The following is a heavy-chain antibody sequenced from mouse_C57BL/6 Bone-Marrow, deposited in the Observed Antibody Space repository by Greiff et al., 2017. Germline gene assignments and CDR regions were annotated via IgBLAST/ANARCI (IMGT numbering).Heavy chain of an antibody. Sequence: VQLQESGAELVKPGASVKLSCKASGYTFTSYWMQWVKQRPGQGLEWIGEIDPSDSYTNYNQKFNGKATLTVDTSSSTAYLQLSSLTSEDSAVYYCASYYGSRFDYWGQGTTLTVSS. CDR2: IDPSDSYT. CDR3: ASYYGSRFDY. CDR1: GYTFTSYW. D-gene: IGHD1-1*01. V-gene: IGHV1-50*01. J-gene: IGHJ2*01.